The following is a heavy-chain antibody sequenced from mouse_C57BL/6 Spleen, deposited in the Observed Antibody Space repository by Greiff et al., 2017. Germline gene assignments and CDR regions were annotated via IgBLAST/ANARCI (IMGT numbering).Heavy chain of an antibody. CDR1: GFTFSNYW. J-gene: IGHJ1*03. CDR3: TAGFDV. Sequence: EVQGVESGGGLVQPGGSMKLSCVASGFTFSNYWMNWVRQSPEKGLEWVAQIRLKSDNYATYYAESVKGRFTISRDDSKSSVYLQMNNLRAEDTGIYYCTAGFDVWGTGTTVTVSS. V-gene: IGHV6-3*01. CDR2: IRLKSDNYAT.